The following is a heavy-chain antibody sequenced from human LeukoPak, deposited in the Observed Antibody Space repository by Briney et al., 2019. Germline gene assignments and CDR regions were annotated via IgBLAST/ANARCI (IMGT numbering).Heavy chain of an antibody. CDR2: TYYSGST. V-gene: IGHV4-31*03. CDR1: GGSISSGGYY. J-gene: IGHJ5*02. Sequence: PSETLSLTCTVSGGSISSGGYYWSWIRQHPGKGLEWIGYTYYSGSTYSNPSLKSRVTISVDTSKNQFSLNLSSVTAADTAVYYCARYCSSTNCYKGGFDPWGQGTLVTVSS. D-gene: IGHD2-2*02. CDR3: ARYCSSTNCYKGGFDP.